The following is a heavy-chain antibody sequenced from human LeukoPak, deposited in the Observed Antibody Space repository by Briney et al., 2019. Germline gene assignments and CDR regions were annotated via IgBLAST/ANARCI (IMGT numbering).Heavy chain of an antibody. Sequence: LPGGSLRLSCAASGLTFNRYSMNWVRQAPGKGLEWVANIKQDGSEKYYVDSVKGRFTISRDNAKNSLYLQMNSLRVEDTAVYYCARGWELDPWGQGTLVTVSS. CDR3: ARGWELDP. D-gene: IGHD1-26*01. CDR2: IKQDGSEK. J-gene: IGHJ5*02. CDR1: GLTFNRYS. V-gene: IGHV3-7*05.